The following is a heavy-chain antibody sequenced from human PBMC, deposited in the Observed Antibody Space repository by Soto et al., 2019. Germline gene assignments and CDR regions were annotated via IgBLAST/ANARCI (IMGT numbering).Heavy chain of an antibody. CDR1: GGSISSSSYY. J-gene: IGHJ4*02. Sequence: QLQLQESGPGLVKPSETLSLTCTVSGGSISSSSYYWGWIRQPPGKGLEWIGSIYYSGSTYYNPSLKSRVTISVDTSKNQFSLKLSSVTAADTAVYYCASTIDYYGSGSYHYWGQENPGHRLL. D-gene: IGHD3-10*01. CDR3: ASTIDYYGSGSYHY. CDR2: IYYSGST. V-gene: IGHV4-39*01.